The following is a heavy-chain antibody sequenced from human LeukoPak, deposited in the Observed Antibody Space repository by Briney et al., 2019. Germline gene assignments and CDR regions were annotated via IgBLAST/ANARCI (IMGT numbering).Heavy chain of an antibody. V-gene: IGHV3-23*01. CDR2: ISGGADAT. CDR3: AKQYDFWSGYSHFDY. J-gene: IGHJ4*02. CDR1: GLTFSSYV. Sequence: GGSLRLSCAASGLTFSSYVMSWVRQAPGKGLEWVSAISGGADATYYADSVRGRFTISRDNFKNTLYLQMNSLRAEDTAVYYCAKQYDFWSGYSHFDYWGQGTLVTVSS. D-gene: IGHD3-3*01.